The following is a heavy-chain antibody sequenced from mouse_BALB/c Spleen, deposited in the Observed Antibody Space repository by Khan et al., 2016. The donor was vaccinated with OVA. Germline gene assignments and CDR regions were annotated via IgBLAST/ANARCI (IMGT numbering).Heavy chain of an antibody. CDR3: TRHGYVSWFTY. CDR2: IDPFSGGT. V-gene: IGHV1S135*01. D-gene: IGHD2-2*01. CDR1: GYSFTSYY. J-gene: IGHJ3*01. Sequence: EVQLQQSGPELMKPGASVKISCKASGYSFTSYYIHWLMQSHGKSLEWIGYIDPFSGGTTYNQKFKGKATLTVDQSSSTAYIHLSNLTSEDSAVSYFTRHGYVSWFTYGGQGTLVTVSA.